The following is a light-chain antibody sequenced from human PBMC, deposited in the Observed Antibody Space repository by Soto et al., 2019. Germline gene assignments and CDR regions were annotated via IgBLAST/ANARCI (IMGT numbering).Light chain of an antibody. CDR1: QTVRSNY. Sequence: ENVLTQSPGTLSLSPGERATLSCRASQTVRSNYLAWYQQKPGQTPRLLIYEASSRFTGIPDRFTGSGSGTDLTLTINRLEPEDFAIYFCQQYGSLPRTFGQGAKVEVK. CDR3: QQYGSLPRT. V-gene: IGKV3-20*01. CDR2: EAS. J-gene: IGKJ1*01.